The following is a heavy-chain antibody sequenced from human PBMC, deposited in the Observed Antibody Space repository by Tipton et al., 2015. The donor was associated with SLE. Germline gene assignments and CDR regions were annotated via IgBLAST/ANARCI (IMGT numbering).Heavy chain of an antibody. CDR3: ARHDGFSVALYHYYYMDV. CDR2: IYNTGST. V-gene: IGHV4-59*08. J-gene: IGHJ6*03. Sequence: TLSLTCTVSGYSISGHYWTWIRQSPGKGLEWIGYIYNTGSTNYNPSLKSRVTMSVDPSKNQFSLRLNSVTAADTAVYYCARHDGFSVALYHYYYMDVWGTGTTVIVSS. D-gene: IGHD6-19*01. CDR1: GYSISGHY.